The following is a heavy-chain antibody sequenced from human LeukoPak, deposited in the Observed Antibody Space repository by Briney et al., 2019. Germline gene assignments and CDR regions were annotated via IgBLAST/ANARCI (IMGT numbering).Heavy chain of an antibody. CDR1: GFTFSSYW. V-gene: IGHV3-7*01. CDR3: ARYCGGDCYGMDV. D-gene: IGHD2-21*01. J-gene: IGHJ6*02. CDR2: INQDGSQK. Sequence: GGSLRLSCTASGFTFSSYWMSWVRQAPGKGLEWVANINQDGSQKYYVDSVKGRFTISRDNAKNSVYLQMNSLRAEDTAVYYCARYCGGDCYGMDVWGQGTTVTVSS.